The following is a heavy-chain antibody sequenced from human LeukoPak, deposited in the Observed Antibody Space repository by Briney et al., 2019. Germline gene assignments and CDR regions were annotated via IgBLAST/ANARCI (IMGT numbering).Heavy chain of an antibody. V-gene: IGHV4-39*07. CDR1: GGSISSSSYY. Sequence: SETLSLTCTVSGGSISSSSYYWGWIRQPPGKGLEWIGSIYYSGSTNYNPSLKSRVTISVDTSKNQFSLKLSSVTAADTAVYYCARGPEFHDYVWGSYRYTTSRFDYWGQGTLVTVSS. CDR3: ARGPEFHDYVWGSYRYTTSRFDY. CDR2: IYYSGST. D-gene: IGHD3-16*02. J-gene: IGHJ4*02.